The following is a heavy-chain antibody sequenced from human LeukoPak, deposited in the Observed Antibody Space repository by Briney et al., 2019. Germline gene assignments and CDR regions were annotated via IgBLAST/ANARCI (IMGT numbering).Heavy chain of an antibody. J-gene: IGHJ4*02. CDR2: ISGSGGST. CDR1: GFTFSSYA. V-gene: IGHV3-23*01. D-gene: IGHD6-19*01. CDR3: AKDHLSSGWYYHHFDY. Sequence: GGSLRLSCAASGFTFSSYAMSWVRQAPGKGLEWVSAISGSGGSTYYADSVKGRFTISRDNSKNTLYLQMNSLRAEDTAVYYRAKDHLSSGWYYHHFDYWGQGTLVTVSS.